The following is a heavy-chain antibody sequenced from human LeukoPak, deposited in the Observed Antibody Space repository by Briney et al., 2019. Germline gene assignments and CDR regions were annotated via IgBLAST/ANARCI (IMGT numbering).Heavy chain of an antibody. D-gene: IGHD2-2*01. CDR3: ARDLVVTSCCLDAFDI. CDR1: GVTLSSYW. V-gene: IGHV3-7*01. J-gene: IGHJ3*02. CDR2: IKQDGSEI. Sequence: GGSLRLSCAASGVTLSSYWMSWVRQTPGKGLEWVANIKQDGSEISYVDSVKGRFTISRDNAKNSLYLQMNSLRAEDTAVYYCARDLVVTSCCLDAFDIWGQGTMVTVSS.